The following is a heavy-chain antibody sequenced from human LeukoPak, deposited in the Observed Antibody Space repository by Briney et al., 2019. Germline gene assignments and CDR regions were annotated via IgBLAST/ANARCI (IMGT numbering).Heavy chain of an antibody. Sequence: SETLSLTCIVSGGSISSYYWSWIRQPPGKGLEWIGYIHYSGSTNYKASLKSRVTISVDTSKNQFSLKMNSMTAADTAVYYCARGGGPPSYLDYWGQGTLVTVSS. CDR1: GGSISSYY. D-gene: IGHD3-16*01. CDR2: IHYSGST. CDR3: ARGGGPPSYLDY. J-gene: IGHJ4*02. V-gene: IGHV4-59*01.